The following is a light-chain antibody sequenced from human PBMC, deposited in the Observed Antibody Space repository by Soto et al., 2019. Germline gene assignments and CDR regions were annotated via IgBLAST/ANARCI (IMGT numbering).Light chain of an antibody. V-gene: IGLV4-69*02. CDR1: SGHSSCA. Sequence: QPVLTQSPSDSASLGASVKFTCTPNSGHSSCAIAWHQQQPEKGPRYLMKVNSDGSQSKGDGIPDRFSGSNSGAERALTISGLQAEDEADYYCSSYTSSSTPLVFGTGTKLTVL. CDR3: SSYTSSSTPLV. J-gene: IGLJ1*01. CDR2: VNSDGSQ.